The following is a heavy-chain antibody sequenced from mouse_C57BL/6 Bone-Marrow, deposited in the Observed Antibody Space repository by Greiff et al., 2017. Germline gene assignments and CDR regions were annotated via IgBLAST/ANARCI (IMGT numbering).Heavy chain of an antibody. Sequence: VQLQQSGPELVKPGASVKISCKASGYTFTDYCMNWVKQSHGKSLEWIGDINPNNGGTSYNQKFKGKATLTVDKSSSTAYMELRSLTSEDSAVYYCARGYYYGSSYGGFAYWGQGTLVTVSA. CDR3: ARGYYYGSSYGGFAY. V-gene: IGHV1-26*01. D-gene: IGHD1-1*01. CDR1: GYTFTDYC. CDR2: INPNNGGT. J-gene: IGHJ3*01.